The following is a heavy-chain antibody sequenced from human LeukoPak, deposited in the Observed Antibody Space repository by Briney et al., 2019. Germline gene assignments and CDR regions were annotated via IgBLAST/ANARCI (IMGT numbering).Heavy chain of an antibody. CDR3: ARVAYSYGRYDY. CDR1: GGSISSYY. V-gene: IGHV4-34*01. Sequence: SETLSLTCTVSGGSISSYYWSWIRQPPGKGLEWIGEINHSGSTNYNPSLKSRVTISVDTSKNRFSLKLSSVTAADTAVYYCARVAYSYGRYDYWGQGTLVTVSS. CDR2: INHSGST. J-gene: IGHJ4*02. D-gene: IGHD5-18*01.